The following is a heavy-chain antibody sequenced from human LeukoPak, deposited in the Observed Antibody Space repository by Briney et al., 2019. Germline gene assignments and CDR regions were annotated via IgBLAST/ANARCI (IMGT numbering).Heavy chain of an antibody. V-gene: IGHV4-59*01. J-gene: IGHJ6*02. Sequence: SETQSLTCTVSGGSISSYYWSWIRQPPGKGLEWIGYIYYSGSTNYNPSLKSRVTISVDTSKNQFSLKLSSVTAADTAVYYCARGPSRYYYGMDVWGQGTTVTVSS. CDR1: GGSISSYY. CDR3: ARGPSRYYYGMDV. CDR2: IYYSGST.